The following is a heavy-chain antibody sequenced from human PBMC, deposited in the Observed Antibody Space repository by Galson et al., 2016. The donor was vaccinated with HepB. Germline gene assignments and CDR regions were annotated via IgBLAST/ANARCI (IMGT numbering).Heavy chain of an antibody. D-gene: IGHD6-13*01. J-gene: IGHJ4*02. Sequence: SLRLSCAASGFSFSSSWMHWVCQAPGKGLVWVSRIDRYGSSTGYADSVKGRFTISRDNAKNTLFLHMNSLRVEDTAVYYCASRGSSLYIGWGQGTLVTVSS. CDR2: IDRYGSST. CDR1: GFSFSSSW. V-gene: IGHV3-74*01. CDR3: ASRGSSLYIG.